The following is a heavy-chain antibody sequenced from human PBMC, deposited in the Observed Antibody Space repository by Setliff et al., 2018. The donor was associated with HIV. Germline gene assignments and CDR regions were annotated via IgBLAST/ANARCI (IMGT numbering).Heavy chain of an antibody. CDR3: ARETNASGSLTAYWYFDL. J-gene: IGHJ2*01. CDR1: GGSISSGDYY. D-gene: IGHD3-10*01. Sequence: SETLSLTCTVSGGSISSGDYYWTWIRQPPGKGLEWIGYIYNSGSTYYEPSLRGRVTISIDRSKNQFYLKLNSVTAADTAVYYCARETNASGSLTAYWYFDLWGRGTLVTVSS. V-gene: IGHV4-30-4*08. CDR2: IYNSGST.